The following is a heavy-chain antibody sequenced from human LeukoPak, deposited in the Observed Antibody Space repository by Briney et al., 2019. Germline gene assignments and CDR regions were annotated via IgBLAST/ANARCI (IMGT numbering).Heavy chain of an antibody. Sequence: ASVKVSCKASGYTFTRSGISWVRQAPGQGLEWMGWISAYNGNTNSAQKLQGRVTMTTDTSTSTAYMELRSLRSDDTAVYYCARHDHGQWAFDIWGQGTMVSVSS. CDR3: ARHDHGQWAFDI. J-gene: IGHJ3*02. V-gene: IGHV1-18*01. CDR1: GYTFTRSG. CDR2: ISAYNGNT. D-gene: IGHD6-19*01.